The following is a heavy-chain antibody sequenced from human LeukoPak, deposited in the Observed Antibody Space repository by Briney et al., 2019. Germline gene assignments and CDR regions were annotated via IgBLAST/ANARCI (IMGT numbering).Heavy chain of an antibody. V-gene: IGHV1-8*01. CDR3: ATLSSGSGRAIDY. CDR2: MNPNSGNT. D-gene: IGHD6-19*01. J-gene: IGHJ4*02. CDR1: GYTFTSYD. Sequence: ASVKDSCKASGYTFTSYDINWVRQATGQGLEWMGWMNPNSGNTGYAQKFQGRVTMTRNTSISTAYMELSSLRSEDTAVYYCATLSSGSGRAIDYWGQGTLVTVSS.